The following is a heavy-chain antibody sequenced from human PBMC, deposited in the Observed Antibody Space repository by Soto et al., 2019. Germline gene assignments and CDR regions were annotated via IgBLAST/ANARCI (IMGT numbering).Heavy chain of an antibody. CDR3: ARVPDR. D-gene: IGHD2-2*01. V-gene: IGHV4-59*08. Sequence: ETLSLTCTVSGGSISNYYWSWIRQPPGKGLQWIGYIFSSGSTNYNPSLKSRVTISVDTSKNQFSLNLSSVTAADTAVYYCARVPDRWGQGTLVTVSS. J-gene: IGHJ5*02. CDR1: GGSISNYY. CDR2: IFSSGST.